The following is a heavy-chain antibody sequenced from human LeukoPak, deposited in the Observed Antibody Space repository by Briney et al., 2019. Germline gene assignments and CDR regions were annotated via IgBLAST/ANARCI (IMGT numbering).Heavy chain of an antibody. J-gene: IGHJ4*02. CDR2: IYPGDSDT. D-gene: IGHD3-22*01. CDR3: ARAYYYDSSGYLYYFDY. Sequence: GESLKISCKGSGYSFTSYWIGWVRQMPGKGLEWMGIIYPGDSDTRYSPSFQGQVTISADKSISTAYLQQSSLKASDTAMYYCARAYYYDSSGYLYYFDYWGQGTLVTVSS. V-gene: IGHV5-51*01. CDR1: GYSFTSYW.